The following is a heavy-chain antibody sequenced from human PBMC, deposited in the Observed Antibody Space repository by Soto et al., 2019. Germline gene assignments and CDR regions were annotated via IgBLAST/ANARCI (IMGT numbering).Heavy chain of an antibody. Sequence: ADSLTISCKVSGYSFTSYWINWVRQMPGKGLEWMGRIDPSDSYTNYSPSFQGHVTISADKSISTAYLQWSSLKASDTAMYYCASPYSSSWAHAFDIWGQGTMVTVSS. CDR3: ASPYSSSWAHAFDI. CDR1: GYSFTSYW. D-gene: IGHD6-13*01. CDR2: IDPSDSYT. V-gene: IGHV5-10-1*01. J-gene: IGHJ3*02.